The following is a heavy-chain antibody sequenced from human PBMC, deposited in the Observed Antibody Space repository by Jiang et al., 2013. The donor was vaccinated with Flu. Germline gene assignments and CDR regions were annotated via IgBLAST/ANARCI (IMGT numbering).Heavy chain of an antibody. Sequence: QSGSELRKPGASVKVPCKASGYTFTTHAINWVRQAPGQGLEWMGWINTNTRTPTYAQGFTGRFVFSLDTSVSTAYLQISSLEAEDTAVYYCARTSGVDDLGDGMGVWGQGTTLTVSS. J-gene: IGHJ6*02. CDR1: GYTFTTHA. CDR3: ARTSGVDDLGDGMGV. CDR2: INTNTRTP. D-gene: IGHD3-16*01. V-gene: IGHV7-4-1*02.